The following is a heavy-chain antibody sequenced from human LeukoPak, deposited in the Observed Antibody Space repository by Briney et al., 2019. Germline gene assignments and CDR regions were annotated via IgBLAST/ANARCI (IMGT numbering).Heavy chain of an antibody. CDR2: INAGNGNT. CDR1: GYTFTSYA. J-gene: IGHJ6*02. Sequence: ASVKVSCKASGYTFTSYAMHWVRQAPGQRLEWMGWINAGNGNTKYSQKFQGRVTITRDTSASTAYMELSSLRSEDTAVYYCAAEPYYYDSSGYLMDVWGQGTTVTVSS. D-gene: IGHD3-22*01. V-gene: IGHV1-3*01. CDR3: AAEPYYYDSSGYLMDV.